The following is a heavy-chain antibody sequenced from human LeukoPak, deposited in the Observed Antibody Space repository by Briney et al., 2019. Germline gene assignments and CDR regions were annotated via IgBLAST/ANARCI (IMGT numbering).Heavy chain of an antibody. Sequence: ASVKVTCKASGYTFTIYAFSWVRQAPGQGLEWMGWISAYNGDTKFARKFQGRVTLTTDASTTIGYMELRSPTSDDTAVYYCARGQLVPPNWFDPWGQGTLVTVSS. J-gene: IGHJ5*02. V-gene: IGHV1-18*01. D-gene: IGHD6-6*01. CDR1: GYTFTIYA. CDR3: ARGQLVPPNWFDP. CDR2: ISAYNGDT.